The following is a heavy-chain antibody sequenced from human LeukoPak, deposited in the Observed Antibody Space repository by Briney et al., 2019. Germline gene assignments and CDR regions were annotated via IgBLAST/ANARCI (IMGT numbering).Heavy chain of an antibody. Sequence: GGSLRLSCAASGFTFSDYSMNWVRQAPGKGLEWVSHIGRGITYADSVKGRFTISRDNAKNSIYLQMNSLRAEDTAVYYCASGPEYYYDSSGYYYLDYWGQGTLVTVSS. J-gene: IGHJ4*02. D-gene: IGHD3-22*01. CDR3: ASGPEYYYDSSGYYYLDY. V-gene: IGHV3-48*04. CDR1: GFTFSDYS. CDR2: IGRGIT.